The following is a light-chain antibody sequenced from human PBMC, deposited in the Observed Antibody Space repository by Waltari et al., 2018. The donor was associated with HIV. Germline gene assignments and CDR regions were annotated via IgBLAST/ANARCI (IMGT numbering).Light chain of an antibody. CDR1: TLGSKG. Sequence: SYLLPQSPSVSVAPGKPARLTCRAPTLGSKGVNWSQQQPGQAPVMVIYHDTDRPSGIPDRFSGSNSEDTATLTIRRVEAGDEADYYCQVWDTNTDQYVIFGGGTNLAV. V-gene: IGLV3-21*01. CDR2: HDT. J-gene: IGLJ2*01. CDR3: QVWDTNTDQYVI.